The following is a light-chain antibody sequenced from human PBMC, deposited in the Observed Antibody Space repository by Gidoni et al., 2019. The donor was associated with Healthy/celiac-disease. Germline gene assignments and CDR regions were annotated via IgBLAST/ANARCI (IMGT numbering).Light chain of an antibody. CDR2: GAS. CDR3: QQYGSSPLT. CDR1: QSVSSSY. Sequence: EIGLTQSPGTLSLSPGERATLSCRASQSVSSSYLAWYQQKPCQAPRLLICGASSRATGIPARFSGSGSGTDFTITISRLEPEDFAVYYCQQYGSSPLTFGGGTKVEIK. V-gene: IGKV3-20*01. J-gene: IGKJ4*01.